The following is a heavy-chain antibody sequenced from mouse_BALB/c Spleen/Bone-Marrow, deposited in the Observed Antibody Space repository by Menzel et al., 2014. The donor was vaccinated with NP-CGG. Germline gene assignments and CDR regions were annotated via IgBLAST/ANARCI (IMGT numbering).Heavy chain of an antibody. CDR1: GFNIKDTY. CDR2: IDPANGNT. Sequence: EVKVVESGAELVKPGASVKLSCTASGFNIKDTYMHWVKQRPEQGLEWIGRIDPANGNTKYDPKFQGKATITADTSSNTAYLQLSSLTSEDTAFYYCAAYYRYLAWFAYWGQGTLVTVSA. V-gene: IGHV14-3*02. CDR3: AAYYRYLAWFAY. D-gene: IGHD2-14*01. J-gene: IGHJ3*01.